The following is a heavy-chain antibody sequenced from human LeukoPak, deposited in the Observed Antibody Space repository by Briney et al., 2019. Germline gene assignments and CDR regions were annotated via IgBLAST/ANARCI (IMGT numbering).Heavy chain of an antibody. CDR1: GYTFTSYY. Sequence: APVKVSCKASGYTFTSYYMHWVRQAPGQGLEWMGIINPSGGSTNYAQKFQGRVTMTRDTSISTAYMELSRLRSDDTAVYYCARTGDLGLAFDYWGQGTLVTVSS. CDR3: ARTGDLGLAFDY. CDR2: INPSGGST. V-gene: IGHV1-46*01. D-gene: IGHD7-27*01. J-gene: IGHJ4*02.